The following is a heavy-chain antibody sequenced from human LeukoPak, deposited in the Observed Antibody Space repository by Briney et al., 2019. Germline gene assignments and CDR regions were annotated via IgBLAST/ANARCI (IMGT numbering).Heavy chain of an antibody. CDR1: GFTLSSYA. J-gene: IGHJ4*02. D-gene: IGHD2-15*01. CDR2: ISDSGNT. CDR3: ANAPVTTCRGAHCYPFDY. V-gene: IGHV3-23*01. Sequence: PGGSLRLSCAASGFTLSSYAMSWVRQAPGKGLEWVSAISDSGNTYHADSVKGRFTISRDSSKNTLFLQMNRLRPEDAAVYYCANAPVTTCRGAHCYPFDYWGQGTLATVS.